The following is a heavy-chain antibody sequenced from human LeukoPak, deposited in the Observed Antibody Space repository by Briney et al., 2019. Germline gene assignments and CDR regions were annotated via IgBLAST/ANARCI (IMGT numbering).Heavy chain of an antibody. D-gene: IGHD6-13*01. J-gene: IGHJ4*02. CDR2: MYYSGST. CDR3: ARLKGIAAAGIPYFDY. Sequence: SETLSLTCTVSGGSISSYYWSWIRQPPGKGLEWIGYMYYSGSTNYNPSLKSRVTISVDTSKNQFSLKLSSVTAADTAVYYCARLKGIAAAGIPYFDYWGQGTLVTVSS. CDR1: GGSISSYY. V-gene: IGHV4-59*08.